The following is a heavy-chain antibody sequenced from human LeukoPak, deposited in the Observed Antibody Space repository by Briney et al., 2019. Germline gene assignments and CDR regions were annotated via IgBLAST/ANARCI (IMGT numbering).Heavy chain of an antibody. CDR1: GLTFSSHW. J-gene: IGHJ1*01. CDR2: ITNDGSST. D-gene: IGHD4-11*01. V-gene: IGHV3-74*01. Sequence: GGSLRLSCAASGLTFSSHWMHWVRQAPGKGLVWVSRITNDGSSTTYADSVKGRFTISRDNAKNMLYLQVNSLRAEDSAVYYCARDPDDFSNLEYFHHWGQGTLVTVSS. CDR3: ARDPDDFSNLEYFHH.